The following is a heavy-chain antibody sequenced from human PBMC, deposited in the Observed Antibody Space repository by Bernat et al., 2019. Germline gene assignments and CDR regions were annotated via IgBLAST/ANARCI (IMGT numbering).Heavy chain of an antibody. Sequence: QVQLVESGGGVVQPGRSLRLSCAASGFTFSSYAMHWVRQAPGKGLEWVAVISYHGSNKYYADSVKGRFTISGDNSKNTLYLQMNSLRAEDTAVYFCALGEGGYFDYWGQGTLVTVSS. V-gene: IGHV3-30-3*01. D-gene: IGHD3-16*01. CDR2: ISYHGSNK. CDR1: GFTFSSYA. J-gene: IGHJ4*02. CDR3: ALGEGGYFDY.